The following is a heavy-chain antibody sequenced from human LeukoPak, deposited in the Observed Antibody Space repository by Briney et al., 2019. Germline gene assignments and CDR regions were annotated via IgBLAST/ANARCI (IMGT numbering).Heavy chain of an antibody. J-gene: IGHJ4*02. CDR3: AKRGLVIRVILVGFHKAAYYFDS. CDR1: GITLSNYG. D-gene: IGHD3-22*01. V-gene: IGHV3-23*01. Sequence: GGSLRLSCAVSGITLSNYGMSWVRQAPGKGLEWVAGISGSAGSTSYADSVKGRFTISRDNPKNTLYLQMNSLRAEDTAVYFCAKRGLVIRVILVGFHKAAYYFDSWGQGALVTVSS. CDR2: ISGSAGST.